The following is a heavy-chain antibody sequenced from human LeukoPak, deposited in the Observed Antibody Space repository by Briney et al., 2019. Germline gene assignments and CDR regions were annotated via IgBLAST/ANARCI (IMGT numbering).Heavy chain of an antibody. Sequence: PGGSLRLSCAASGFTFSSYSMNWVRQAPGKGLEWVSSISSSSSYIYYADSVKGRFTISRDNAKNSLYLQMNSLRAEDTAVYYCAKDGAKLEWLLYGYYFDYWGQGTLVTVSS. CDR3: AKDGAKLEWLLYGYYFDY. V-gene: IGHV3-21*01. J-gene: IGHJ4*02. CDR1: GFTFSSYS. D-gene: IGHD3-3*01. CDR2: ISSSSSYI.